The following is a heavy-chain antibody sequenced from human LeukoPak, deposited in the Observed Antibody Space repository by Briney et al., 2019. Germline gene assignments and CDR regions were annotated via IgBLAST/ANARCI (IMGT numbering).Heavy chain of an antibody. CDR2: ISSNGGST. V-gene: IGHV3-64D*06. J-gene: IGHJ4*02. Sequence: PGGSLRLSCSASGFTFSSYAMHWVRQAPGKGLEYVSAISSNGGSTYYADSVKGRFTISRDNSKNTLYLQMSSLRAEDTAVYYCVKDPRRGNIGAAGTGVDYWGQGTLVTVSS. D-gene: IGHD6-13*01. CDR3: VKDPRRGNIGAAGTGVDY. CDR1: GFTFSSYA.